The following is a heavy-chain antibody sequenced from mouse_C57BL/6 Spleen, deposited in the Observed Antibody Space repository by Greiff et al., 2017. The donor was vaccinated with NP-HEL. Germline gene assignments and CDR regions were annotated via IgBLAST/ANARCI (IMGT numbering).Heavy chain of an antibody. CDR3: ARRVVARWYLDY. CDR1: GFNIKDYY. V-gene: IGHV14-2*01. D-gene: IGHD1-1*01. Sequence: VQLQQSGAELVKPGASVKLSCTASGFNIKDYYMHWVKQRPEQGLEWIGRIDPEDGETKYAPKFQGKATITADKSSNTAYLPLSSLASEDSAVFYIARRVVARWYLDYWGQGTTLTVSS. J-gene: IGHJ2*01. CDR2: IDPEDGET.